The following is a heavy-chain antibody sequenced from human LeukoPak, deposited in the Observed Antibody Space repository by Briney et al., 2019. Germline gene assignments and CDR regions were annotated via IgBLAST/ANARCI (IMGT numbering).Heavy chain of an antibody. Sequence: GGSLRLSCAASGFTFSSYGMHWVRQAPGEGLEWVAVIWYDGSEKYYADSVKGRFTISRDNSKNTLYLQMNSLRAEDTAVYYCXKDLTTGTXSFDYWGQGTLVTVSS. CDR3: XKDLTTGTXSFDY. CDR1: GFTFSSYG. D-gene: IGHD1-1*01. J-gene: IGHJ4*02. CDR2: IWYDGSEK. V-gene: IGHV3-33*06.